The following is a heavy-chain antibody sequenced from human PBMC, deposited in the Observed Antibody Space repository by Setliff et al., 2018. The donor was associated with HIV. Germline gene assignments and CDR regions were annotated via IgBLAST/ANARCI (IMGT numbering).Heavy chain of an antibody. Sequence: SETLSLTCTVSGGSISSDSYYWGWIRQPPGKGLEGIGRIYTSGSTNYNPSLKSRVTISVDTSKNQFSLKLSSVTAADTAVFYCARHYGGNLDAFDIWGLGTMVTVSS. V-gene: IGHV4-39*01. D-gene: IGHD4-17*01. CDR3: ARHYGGNLDAFDI. CDR2: IYTSGST. J-gene: IGHJ3*02. CDR1: GGSISSDSYY.